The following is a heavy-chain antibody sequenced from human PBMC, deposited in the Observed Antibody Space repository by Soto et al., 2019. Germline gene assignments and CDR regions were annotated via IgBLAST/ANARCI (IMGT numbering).Heavy chain of an antibody. CDR1: GGSISRYY. J-gene: IGHJ3*02. CDR2: IYTSGST. V-gene: IGHV4-4*07. D-gene: IGHD6-19*01. CDR3: ARVAMADTWTAFAI. Sequence: SKTLSLTCTVSGGSISRYYWSWFRQPAGKGLEWIGRIYTSGSTNYNPSLKSRVTISVDTSKNQFSLKLSSVTAADTAVYDCARVAMADTWTAFAIWGQATMVP.